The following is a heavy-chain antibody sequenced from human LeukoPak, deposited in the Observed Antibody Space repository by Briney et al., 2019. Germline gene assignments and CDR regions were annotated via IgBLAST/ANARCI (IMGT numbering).Heavy chain of an antibody. D-gene: IGHD6-19*01. CDR1: GFTVSSNY. CDR3: ASIAVAGTYFDY. CDR2: IYSGGST. V-gene: IGHV3-66*01. Sequence: GGSLRLFCAASGFTVSSNYMSWVRQAPGKGLEWVSVIYSGGSTYYADSVKGRFTISRDNSKNTLYLQMNSLRAEDTAVYYCASIAVAGTYFDYWGQGTLVTVSS. J-gene: IGHJ4*02.